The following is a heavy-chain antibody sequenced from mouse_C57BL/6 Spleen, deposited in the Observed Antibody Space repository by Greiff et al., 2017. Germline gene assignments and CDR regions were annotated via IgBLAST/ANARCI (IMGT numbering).Heavy chain of an antibody. CDR2: ILPGSGST. Sequence: QVQLQQSGAELMKPGASVKLSCKATGYTFTGYWIEWVKQRPGHGLEWIGEILPGSGSTNYNEKFKGKATFTAATSTTTAYMKLSSLTAEDSAIYVCARLRGSSGRMDYWGQGTSVTVAS. CDR1: GYTFTGYW. D-gene: IGHD3-2*02. J-gene: IGHJ4*01. CDR3: ARLRGSSGRMDY. V-gene: IGHV1-9*01.